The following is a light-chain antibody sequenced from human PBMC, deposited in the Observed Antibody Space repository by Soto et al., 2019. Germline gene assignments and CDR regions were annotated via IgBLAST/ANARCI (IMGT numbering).Light chain of an antibody. CDR2: GAS. J-gene: IGKJ5*01. Sequence: EIMMTQSPATLSVSPGERATLSCRASQSVRSNLAWYQQKPGQAPRLLIYGASTRATGIPARFSGSGSGTEFTLTISSLQSEDFAIYYCQQYNNWHSVTFGQGTRLEIK. CDR1: QSVRSN. CDR3: QQYNNWHSVT. V-gene: IGKV3-15*01.